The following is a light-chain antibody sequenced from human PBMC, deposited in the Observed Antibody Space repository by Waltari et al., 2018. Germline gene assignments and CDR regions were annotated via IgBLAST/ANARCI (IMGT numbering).Light chain of an antibody. CDR1: TLGDTY. Sequence: SYDLTQPPSVSVSPGQTATITFFGDTLGDTYTSWYQKKPGQSPALVIYEDNKRPPGIPERFSGSNSGNTATLTISGTQSMDEADYYCQAWDTFIFVFGLGTKVTVL. CDR3: QAWDTFIFV. V-gene: IGLV3-1*01. J-gene: IGLJ1*01. CDR2: EDN.